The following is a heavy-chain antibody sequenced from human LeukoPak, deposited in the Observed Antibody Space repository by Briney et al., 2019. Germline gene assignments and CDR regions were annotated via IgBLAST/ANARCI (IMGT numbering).Heavy chain of an antibody. CDR1: GFTFSSYG. CDR2: IRYDGSNK. Sequence: QTGGSLRLSCAASGFTFSSYGMHWVRQAPGKGLEWVAFIRYDGSNKYYADSVKGRFTISRDNSYNTVYLQMTGLRAEDTAVYYCAKDGESGIQWTQGYFDYWGQGTLVTVSS. D-gene: IGHD1-1*01. J-gene: IGHJ4*02. V-gene: IGHV3-30*02. CDR3: AKDGESGIQWTQGYFDY.